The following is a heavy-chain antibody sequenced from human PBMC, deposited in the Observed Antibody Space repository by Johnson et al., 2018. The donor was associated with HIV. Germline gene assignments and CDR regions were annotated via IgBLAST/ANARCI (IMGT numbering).Heavy chain of an antibody. CDR1: GFTFDDYG. V-gene: IGHV3-20*04. CDR3: ARVDYDSSGYYLYAFDI. CDR2: ITGSGGST. Sequence: QLVESGGGVVRPGGSLRLSCAASGFTFDDYGMSWVRQAPGEGLEWVSGITGSGGSTGYAHSVTGGFTTSRDNAKNSLYLQMNSLRAEDTALYYCARVDYDSSGYYLYAFDIWGQGTMVTVSS. D-gene: IGHD3-22*01. J-gene: IGHJ3*02.